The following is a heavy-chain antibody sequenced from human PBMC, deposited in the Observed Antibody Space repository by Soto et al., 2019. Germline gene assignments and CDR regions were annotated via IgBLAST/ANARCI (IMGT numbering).Heavy chain of an antibody. CDR2: ISYDGSNK. V-gene: IGHV3-30*18. Sequence: GGSLRLSCAASGFTFSSYGMHWVRQAPGKGLEWVAVISYDGSNKYYAGSVKGRFTISRDNSNNTLYLQMNSLRAEDTAVYYCAKPEGARMAYSGCFDPWRQETL. CDR3: AKPEGARMAYSGCFDP. J-gene: IGHJ5*02. CDR1: GFTFSSYG. D-gene: IGHD1-26*01.